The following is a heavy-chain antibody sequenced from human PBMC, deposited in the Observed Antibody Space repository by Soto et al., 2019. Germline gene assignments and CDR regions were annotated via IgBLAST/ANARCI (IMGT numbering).Heavy chain of an antibody. D-gene: IGHD3-10*01. CDR2: ISGSGGST. Sequence: LRLSCAASGFTFSSYAMSWVRQAPGKGLEWVSAISGSGGSTYYADSVKGRFTISRDNSKNTLYLQMTSLTAEDSAMYYCARGSTDSYPGSRIFDFWGRGTLVTVSS. CDR1: GFTFSSYA. CDR3: ARGSTDSYPGSRIFDF. J-gene: IGHJ4*02. V-gene: IGHV3-23*01.